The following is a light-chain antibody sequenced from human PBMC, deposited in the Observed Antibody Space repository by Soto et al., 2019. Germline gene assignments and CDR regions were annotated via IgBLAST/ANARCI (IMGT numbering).Light chain of an antibody. V-gene: IGLV1-51*01. J-gene: IGLJ1*01. Sequence: HSVLTQPPSVSAAPGQKVTISCSGSSSNIGGNSVSWYQQLPGTAPKLLIYDDNKRPSGIPDRFSGSKSGTSATLGITGFQTGDEADYYCGSLGSSLSAYVFGTGTKVTVL. CDR3: GSLGSSLSAYV. CDR1: SSNIGGNS. CDR2: DDN.